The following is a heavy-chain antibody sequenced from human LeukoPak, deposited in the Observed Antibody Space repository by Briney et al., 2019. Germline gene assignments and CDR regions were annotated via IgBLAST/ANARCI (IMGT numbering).Heavy chain of an antibody. CDR1: GFTFSSYW. D-gene: IGHD4-17*01. CDR2: IKQDGSEK. CDR3: ARGYGNYGY. V-gene: IGHV3-7*01. J-gene: IGHJ4*02. Sequence: GGSLRLSCAASGFTFSSYWMSWVRQAPGKGLEWVANIKQDGSEKNYVDPVKGRFTISRDNAKNSLYLQMNTLRVEDTAVYYCARGYGNYGYWGQGTLVTVSS.